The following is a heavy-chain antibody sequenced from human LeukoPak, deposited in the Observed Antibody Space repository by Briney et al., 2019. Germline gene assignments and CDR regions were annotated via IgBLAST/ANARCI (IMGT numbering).Heavy chain of an antibody. CDR1: GLTFSSYG. CDR3: ARRWWLRGPDVLIPFDY. CDR2: IYYSGST. V-gene: IGHV4-59*01. D-gene: IGHD5-12*01. J-gene: IGHJ4*02. Sequence: GSLRLSCAASGLTFSSYGMSWIRQPPGKGLEWIGYIYYSGSTNYSPSLKSRVTISVDTSKNQFSLKLSSVTAADTAVYYCARRWWLRGPDVLIPFDYWGQGTLVSVSS.